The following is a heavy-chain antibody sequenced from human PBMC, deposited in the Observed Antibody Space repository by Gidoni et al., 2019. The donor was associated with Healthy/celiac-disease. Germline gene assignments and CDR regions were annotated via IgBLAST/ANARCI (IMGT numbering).Heavy chain of an antibody. CDR2: ISGSGGST. CDR1: GFTFRSYA. D-gene: IGHD6-19*01. CDR3: AKALTVAGPPSDAFDI. Sequence: EVQLLESGGGLVQPGGSLRLSCAASGFTFRSYAMGWVRQAPGKGLEGGSAISGSGGSTYYADSVRGRFTISRDNSKNTLYLQMNSLRAEDTAVYYCAKALTVAGPPSDAFDIWGQGTMVTVSS. J-gene: IGHJ3*02. V-gene: IGHV3-23*01.